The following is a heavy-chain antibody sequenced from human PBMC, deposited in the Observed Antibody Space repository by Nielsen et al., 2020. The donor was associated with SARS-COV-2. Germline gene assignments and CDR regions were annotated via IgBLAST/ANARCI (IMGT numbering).Heavy chain of an antibody. CDR1: GFTFSDHY. V-gene: IGHV3-72*01. D-gene: IGHD2-2*03. CDR3: ARSRSGLGYCSSTSCYSDFDY. Sequence: GGSLRLSCAASGFTFSDHYMDWVRQAPGKGLEWVGRTRNKANSYTTEYAASVKGRFTISRDDSKNSLYLQMNSLKTEDTAVYYCARSRSGLGYCSSTSCYSDFDYWGQGTLVTVSS. J-gene: IGHJ4*02. CDR2: TRNKANSYTT.